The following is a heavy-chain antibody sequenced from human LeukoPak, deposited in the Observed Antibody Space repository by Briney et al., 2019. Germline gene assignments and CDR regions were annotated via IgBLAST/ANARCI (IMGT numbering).Heavy chain of an antibody. CDR3: AKASYYLGYYYGMDV. CDR1: GFTFKTHD. J-gene: IGHJ6*02. D-gene: IGHD3-10*01. CDR2: ISGSGDTT. V-gene: IGHV3-23*01. Sequence: QPGGSLRLSCVVSGFTFKTHDMTWVRQAPGKGLEWVSTISGSGDTTYYADTVKGRFTISRDNSKNTLFLQMNSLRAQDTAIYYSAKASYYLGYYYGMDVWGQGTTVTVSS.